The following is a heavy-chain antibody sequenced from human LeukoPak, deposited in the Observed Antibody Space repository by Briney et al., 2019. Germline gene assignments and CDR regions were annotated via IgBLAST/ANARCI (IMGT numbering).Heavy chain of an antibody. CDR1: GDSISSSSYY. V-gene: IGHV4-39*01. Sequence: SETLSLTCTVSGDSISSSSYYWGWIRQPPGKGLEWIGNIHYTGSTYYNPSLKSRVTISIDTSTNQFSLKLTSVTAADTAVYYCARRGYGTSNPLPDYWGQGTLVVVSS. J-gene: IGHJ4*02. CDR2: IHYTGST. CDR3: ARRGYGTSNPLPDY. D-gene: IGHD3-22*01.